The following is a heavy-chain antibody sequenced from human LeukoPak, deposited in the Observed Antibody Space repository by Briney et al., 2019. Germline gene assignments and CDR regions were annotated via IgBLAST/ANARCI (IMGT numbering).Heavy chain of an antibody. CDR1: GFTFSSYG. Sequence: GGSRRLSCAASGFTFSSYGMHWVRQAPGKGLEWVAFIRYDGSNKYYADSVKGRFTISRDNSKNTLYLQMNSLRAEDTAVYYCAKVALRFLEWLSDFDYWGQGILVTVSS. J-gene: IGHJ4*02. CDR2: IRYDGSNK. CDR3: AKVALRFLEWLSDFDY. V-gene: IGHV3-30*02. D-gene: IGHD3-3*01.